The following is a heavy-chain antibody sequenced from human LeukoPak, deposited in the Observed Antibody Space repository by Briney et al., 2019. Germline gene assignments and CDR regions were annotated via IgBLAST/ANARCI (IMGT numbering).Heavy chain of an antibody. CDR3: ARIGRDCSGGGCYPPDY. CDR2: IWYDGSNK. CDR1: GLTFRSFG. D-gene: IGHD2-15*01. V-gene: IGHV3-33*01. Sequence: GGSLRLSCAVSGLTFRSFGMHWVRQAPGMGLEWVAIIWYDGSNKYYTDSVKGRFTVSRDNSKNTLYLQMNSLRAEDTAVYYCARIGRDCSGGGCYPPDYWGQGTLVTVSS. J-gene: IGHJ4*02.